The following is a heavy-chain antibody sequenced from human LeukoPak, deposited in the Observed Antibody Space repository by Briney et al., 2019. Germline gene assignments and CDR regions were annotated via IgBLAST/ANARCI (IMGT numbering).Heavy chain of an antibody. Sequence: GGSLRLSYAASGFTFSSYWMSWVRQAPGKGLEWVANIKQDGSEKYYVDSVKGRFTISRDNAKNSLYLQMNSLRAEDTAVYYCARVSNKDRPWYWGQGTLVTVSS. CDR1: GFTFSSYW. CDR3: ARVSNKDRPWY. V-gene: IGHV3-7*01. CDR2: IKQDGSEK. J-gene: IGHJ4*02. D-gene: IGHD2/OR15-2a*01.